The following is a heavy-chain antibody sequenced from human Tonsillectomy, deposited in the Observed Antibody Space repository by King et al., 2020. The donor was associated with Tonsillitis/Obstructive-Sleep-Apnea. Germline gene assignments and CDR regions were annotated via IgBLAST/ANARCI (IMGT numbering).Heavy chain of an antibody. CDR2: IYYSGST. Sequence: VQLQESGPGLVKPSETLSLTCTVSGGSVRSGSFYWRWIRQPPGKGLEWIGYIYYSGSTNYNPSLKSRFTISVDTSKNQFSLKLSSVTAADTAVYYCARVNYGDYAGYHYYYLDVWGKGSTVTVSS. D-gene: IGHD4-17*01. V-gene: IGHV4-61*01. CDR3: ARVNYGDYAGYHYYYLDV. J-gene: IGHJ6*03. CDR1: GGSVRSGSFY.